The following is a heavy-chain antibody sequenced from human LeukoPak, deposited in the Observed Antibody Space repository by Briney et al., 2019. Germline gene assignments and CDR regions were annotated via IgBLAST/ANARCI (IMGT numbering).Heavy chain of an antibody. V-gene: IGHV4-39*01. Sequence: SETLSLTCTVSGGSISSSSYYWGWIRQPPGKGLEWIGSIYYSGSTYYDPSLKSRVTISVDTSKNQFSLKLSSVTAADTAVYYCASSIAAAGTVWFDPWGQGTLVTVSS. D-gene: IGHD6-13*01. CDR2: IYYSGST. CDR3: ASSIAAAGTVWFDP. CDR1: GGSISSSSYY. J-gene: IGHJ5*02.